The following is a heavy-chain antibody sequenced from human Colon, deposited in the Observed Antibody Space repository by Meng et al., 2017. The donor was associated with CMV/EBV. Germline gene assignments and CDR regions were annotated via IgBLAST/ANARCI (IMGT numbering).Heavy chain of an antibody. Sequence: GGGLVQAGEAVGLSCADSGFTVSNSYMSWVRQAPGKGLEWVSALYSGGITYYADSVKGRFAISADNSKNTLYLQMDGLRAEDTAVYYCARQVSSSSTYVSWGQGTLVTVSS. CDR1: GFTVSNSY. V-gene: IGHV3-66*04. J-gene: IGHJ5*02. CDR3: ARQVSSSSTYVS. CDR2: LYSGGIT. D-gene: IGHD2-2*01.